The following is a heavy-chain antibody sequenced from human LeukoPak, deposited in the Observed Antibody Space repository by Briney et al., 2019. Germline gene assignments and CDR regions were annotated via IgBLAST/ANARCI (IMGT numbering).Heavy chain of an antibody. V-gene: IGHV1-18*01. J-gene: IGHJ6*02. Sequence: ASVTVSCKASGYTFTSYGISWVRQAPGQGLEWMGWISAYNGNTNYAQKLQGRVTMTTDTSTSTAYMELRSLRSDDTAVYYCARDRGLDIVVVTAIPTCGMDVWGQGTTVTVSS. CDR3: ARDRGLDIVVVTAIPTCGMDV. D-gene: IGHD2-21*02. CDR2: ISAYNGNT. CDR1: GYTFTSYG.